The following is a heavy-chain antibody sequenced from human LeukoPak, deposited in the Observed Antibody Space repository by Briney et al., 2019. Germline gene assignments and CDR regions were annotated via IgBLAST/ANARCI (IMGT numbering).Heavy chain of an antibody. D-gene: IGHD4-17*01. Sequence: PSETLSLTCAVFGGSFSGYFWNWIRQPPGKGLEWIGEIAHSGSTNYNPSLKSRLTISVDTSKNQFSLKLSSVTAADTAVYYCARSLRRAGFDYWGQGTLVTVSS. CDR2: IAHSGST. V-gene: IGHV4-34*01. J-gene: IGHJ4*02. CDR3: ARSLRRAGFDY. CDR1: GGSFSGYF.